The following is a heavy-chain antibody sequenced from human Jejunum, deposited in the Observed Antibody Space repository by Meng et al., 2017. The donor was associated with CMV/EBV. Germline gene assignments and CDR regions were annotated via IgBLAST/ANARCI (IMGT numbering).Heavy chain of an antibody. J-gene: IGHJ5*02. V-gene: IGHV4-39*07. CDR1: NYY. Sequence: NYYWGWIRQLPGKGLEWIGSIYYSGSTYYNPSLKSRVTILVDTSKNQFSLKVSSVTAADTAVYYCARDHCSSSSCYTGATNWFGPWGQGTLVTVSS. D-gene: IGHD2-2*02. CDR3: ARDHCSSSSCYTGATNWFGP. CDR2: IYYSGST.